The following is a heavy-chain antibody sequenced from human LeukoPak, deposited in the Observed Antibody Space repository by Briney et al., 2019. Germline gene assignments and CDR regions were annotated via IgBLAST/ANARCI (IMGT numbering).Heavy chain of an antibody. CDR2: IDYSGTA. D-gene: IGHD6-6*01. V-gene: IGHV4-31*03. CDR1: GGSISSGGYY. CDR3: ARDSYSSSIRWFDS. Sequence: SQTLSLTCTVSGGSISSGGYYWSWIRQLPGKGLEWIGYIDYSGTAYYNPSLKSRVTISIDTSKNQFSVKLSSMTAADTAVYYCARDSYSSSIRWFDSWGQGTLVIVSS. J-gene: IGHJ5*01.